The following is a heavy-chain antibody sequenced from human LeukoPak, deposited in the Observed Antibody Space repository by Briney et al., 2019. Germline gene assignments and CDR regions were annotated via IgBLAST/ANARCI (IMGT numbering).Heavy chain of an antibody. J-gene: IGHJ6*03. V-gene: IGHV1-46*01. D-gene: IGHD3-16*01. CDR2: INPSGGST. CDR3: ARVKGGGYYYYYMDV. Sequence: GASVKVSCKASGYTFTSYYMHWVRQAPGQGLEWMGIINPSGGSTSYAQKFQGRVTMTTGTSTSTAYMELRSLRSDDTAVYYCARVKGGGYYYYYMDVWGKGTTVTISS. CDR1: GYTFTSYY.